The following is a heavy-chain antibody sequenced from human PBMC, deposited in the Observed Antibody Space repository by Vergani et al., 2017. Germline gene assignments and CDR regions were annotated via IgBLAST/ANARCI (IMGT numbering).Heavy chain of an antibody. CDR2: INHSGST. J-gene: IGHJ3*02. D-gene: IGHD2-2*01. CDR3: ATKNESYQLLAGDYAFDI. Sequence: QVQLQQWGAGLLKPSETLSLTCAVYGGSFSGYYWSWIRQPPGKGLEWIGEINHSGSTNYNPSLKSRVTISVDTSKNQFSLKLSSVTAADTAVYYCATKNESYQLLAGDYAFDIWGQGTMVTVSS. V-gene: IGHV4-34*01. CDR1: GGSFSGYY.